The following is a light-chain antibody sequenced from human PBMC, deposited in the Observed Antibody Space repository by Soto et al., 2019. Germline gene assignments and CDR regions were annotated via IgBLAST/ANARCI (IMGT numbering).Light chain of an antibody. Sequence: EVVLTQSPGTLSLSPGERVTLSCRASQSIINNYLAWDQQRPGQAPRLLIYGSSDRATGIPDRFSGSGSGTHFTLTISRLEPEDCAVYYCHQYGSSPPYTFGQGTKVEI. CDR2: GSS. V-gene: IGKV3-20*01. J-gene: IGKJ2*01. CDR3: HQYGSSPPYT. CDR1: QSIINNY.